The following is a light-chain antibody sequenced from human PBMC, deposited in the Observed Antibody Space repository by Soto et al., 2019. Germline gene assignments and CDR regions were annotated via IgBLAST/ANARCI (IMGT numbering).Light chain of an antibody. CDR3: QQYNNWPPIT. CDR1: QSVRNN. J-gene: IGKJ5*01. V-gene: IGKV3-15*01. CDR2: YAS. Sequence: EIMMTQSPATRSVSPGERATLSCRARQSVRNNIAWYQQKPGQAPRLLSYYASTRATGIPARFSGSGSGTEFTRTISSLQSEDFALYYCQQYNNWPPITFGQGTRLEIK.